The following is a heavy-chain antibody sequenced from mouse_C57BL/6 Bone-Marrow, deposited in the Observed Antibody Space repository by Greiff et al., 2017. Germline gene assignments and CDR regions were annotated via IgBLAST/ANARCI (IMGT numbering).Heavy chain of an antibody. CDR3: ARQIVATAYYFDY. CDR1: GFTFSSYG. D-gene: IGHD1-1*01. Sequence: EVQGVESGGDLVKPGGSLKLSCAASGFTFSSYGMSWVRQTPDKRLEWVATISSGGSYTYYPDSVKGRFTISRDNAKNTLYLQRSSLKSEDTARYYCARQIVATAYYFDYWGQGTTLTVSS. CDR2: ISSGGSYT. J-gene: IGHJ2*01. V-gene: IGHV5-6*01.